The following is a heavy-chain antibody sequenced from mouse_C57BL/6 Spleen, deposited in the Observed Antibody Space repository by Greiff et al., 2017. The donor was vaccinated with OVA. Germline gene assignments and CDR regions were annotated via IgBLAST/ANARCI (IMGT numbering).Heavy chain of an antibody. J-gene: IGHJ4*01. V-gene: IGHV1-39*01. CDR1: GYSFTDYN. Sequence: EVQLQESGPELVKPGASVKISCKASGYSFTDYNMNWVKQSNGKSLEWIGVINPNYGTTSYNQKFKGKATLTVDQSSSTAYMQLNSLTSEDSAVYYCARGPYYDYDDAYYAMDYWGQGTSVTVSS. CDR2: INPNYGTT. CDR3: ARGPYYDYDDAYYAMDY. D-gene: IGHD2-4*01.